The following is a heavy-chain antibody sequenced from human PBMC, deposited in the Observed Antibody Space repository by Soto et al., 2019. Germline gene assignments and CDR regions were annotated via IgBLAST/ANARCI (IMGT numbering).Heavy chain of an antibody. CDR3: AAVAPKVPATDAVDY. D-gene: IGHD2-2*01. CDR2: IVVGSGNT. V-gene: IGHV1-58*02. Sequence: QMQLVQSGPEVKKPGTSVKVSCKASGFTFTSSAMQWVRQARGQRLERIGWIVVGSGNTNYAQKFQERLTITRDMSKSTAYMELSSLRSEGTAVYYCAAVAPKVPATDAVDYWGQGTLVTVSS. CDR1: GFTFTSSA. J-gene: IGHJ4*02.